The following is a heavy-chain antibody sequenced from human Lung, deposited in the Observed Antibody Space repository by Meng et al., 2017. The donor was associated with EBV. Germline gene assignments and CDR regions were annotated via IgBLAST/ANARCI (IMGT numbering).Heavy chain of an antibody. J-gene: IGHJ4*02. CDR1: GASIGSGEYL. D-gene: IGHD2-2*01. CDR3: ARGELLWDY. V-gene: IGHV4-30-4*01. CDR2: MDYRGNT. Sequence: QGHRRRWGGRLEKRSRSLSLTRPASGASIGSGEYLWGGIREPAGKGLEWIGYMDYRGNTCYPTSLKSRVDISVETSKNQFCLKRSSGTGADTAVYFCARGELLWDYWGEGTLVTVSS.